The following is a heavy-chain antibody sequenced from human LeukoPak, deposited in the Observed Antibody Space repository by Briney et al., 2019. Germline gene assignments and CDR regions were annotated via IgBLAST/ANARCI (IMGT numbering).Heavy chain of an antibody. V-gene: IGHV3-23*01. CDR2: ISGSGDNT. D-gene: IGHD3-22*01. CDR1: GFTFSYYP. Sequence: GGSLRLSCVASGFTFSYYPLSWVRQAPGKGLEWVSGISGSGDNTYYADSVKGRFTISRDNSKNTLYVQVNSLGTEDTAAYYCAKGSYYDSSGSFYFDYWGQGTLVTVSS. CDR3: AKGSYYDSSGSFYFDY. J-gene: IGHJ4*02.